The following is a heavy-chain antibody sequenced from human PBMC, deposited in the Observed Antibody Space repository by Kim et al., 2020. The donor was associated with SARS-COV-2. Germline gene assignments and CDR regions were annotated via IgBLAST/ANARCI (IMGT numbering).Heavy chain of an antibody. D-gene: IGHD3-10*01. V-gene: IGHV5-10-1*01. Sequence: GESLKISCKGSGYSFSSYWITWVRQMPGKGLEWMGRIDPSDSYTNYSPSFQGHVTISTDKSISTAYLQWSSLKASDTAMYYCARRENYGSGSHSDYWGQGTLFTVSS. CDR3: ARRENYGSGSHSDY. CDR2: IDPSDSYT. J-gene: IGHJ4*02. CDR1: GYSFSSYW.